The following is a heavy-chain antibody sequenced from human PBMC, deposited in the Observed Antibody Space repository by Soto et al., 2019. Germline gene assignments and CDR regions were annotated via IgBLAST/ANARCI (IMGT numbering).Heavy chain of an antibody. CDR3: AKPWGSSSWYRRLVGEWFDY. Sequence: GGSLRLSCAASGFTFSSYGMHWVRQAPGKGLEWVAVISYDGSNKYYADSVKGRFTISRDNSKNTPYLQMNSLRAEDTAVYYCAKPWGSSSWYRRLVGEWFDYWGQGTLVTVSS. J-gene: IGHJ4*02. CDR1: GFTFSSYG. D-gene: IGHD6-13*01. V-gene: IGHV3-30*18. CDR2: ISYDGSNK.